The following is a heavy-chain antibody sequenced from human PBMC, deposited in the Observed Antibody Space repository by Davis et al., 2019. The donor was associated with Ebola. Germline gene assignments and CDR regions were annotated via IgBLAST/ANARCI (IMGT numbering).Heavy chain of an antibody. Sequence: HTGGSLRLSCAASGFTFSNTWMHWVRQAPGKGLVWVSRINSDGTTISYADSVKGRFTISRDNAKNTLYLQMNSLRVEDTAVYYCARGGLPAAQDYWGQGTLVTVSS. CDR2: INSDGTTI. V-gene: IGHV3-74*01. CDR3: ARGGLPAAQDY. CDR1: GFTFSNTW. J-gene: IGHJ4*02. D-gene: IGHD2-2*01.